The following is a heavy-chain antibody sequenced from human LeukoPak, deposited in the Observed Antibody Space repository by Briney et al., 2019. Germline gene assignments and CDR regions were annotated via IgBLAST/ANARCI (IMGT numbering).Heavy chain of an antibody. Sequence: GGSLRLSCAASGFTVSSNYMSWVRQAPGKGLEWVSIIYSGGSTYYADSVKGRFTISRDNSKNTLYLQMNSLRAEDTAVYYCAKRDSGSYFWSPLDYWGQGTLVTVSS. CDR3: AKRDSGSYFWSPLDY. CDR1: GFTVSSNY. V-gene: IGHV3-53*01. CDR2: IYSGGST. D-gene: IGHD1-26*01. J-gene: IGHJ4*02.